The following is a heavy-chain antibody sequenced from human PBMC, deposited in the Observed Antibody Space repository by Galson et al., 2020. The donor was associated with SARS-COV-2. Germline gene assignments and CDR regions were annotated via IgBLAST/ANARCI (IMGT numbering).Heavy chain of an antibody. CDR3: ARHYYDSSGYYALNFDY. CDR1: GGSISSYY. D-gene: IGHD3-22*01. Sequence: SETLSLTCTVSGGSISSYYWSWIRQPPGKGLEWIGYIYYSGSTNYNPSLKSRVTISVDTSKNQFSLKLSSVTAADTVVYYCARHYYDSSGYYALNFDYWGQGTLVTVSS. V-gene: IGHV4-59*01. CDR2: IYYSGST. J-gene: IGHJ4*02.